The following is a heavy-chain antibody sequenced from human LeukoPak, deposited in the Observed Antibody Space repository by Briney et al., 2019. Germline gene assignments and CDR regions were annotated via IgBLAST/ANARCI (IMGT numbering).Heavy chain of an antibody. Sequence: PSETLSLTCTVSGGSISRYYWSWIRQPPGTGLEWIGYIYYTGRADYNPSLKSRVSMSVDSSKNQFSLRVNSMTAADTAVYYCARGDFWSGAPTDWGQGTLVTVSS. CDR2: IYYTGRA. D-gene: IGHD3-3*01. CDR3: ARGDFWSGAPTD. CDR1: GGSISRYY. V-gene: IGHV4-59*01. J-gene: IGHJ4*02.